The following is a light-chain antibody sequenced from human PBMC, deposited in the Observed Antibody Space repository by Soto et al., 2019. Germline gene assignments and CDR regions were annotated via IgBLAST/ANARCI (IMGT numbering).Light chain of an antibody. J-gene: IGKJ3*01. CDR3: QQYNDWPPLFT. CDR1: QSIGSN. V-gene: IGKV3-15*01. CDR2: GAS. Sequence: TQSPATLPVSPGERATLSCRASQSIGSNLAWYQQKPGQAPRLLIYGASTRATGIPGRFSGSGSGTEFTLTISSLQSEDFAVYYCQQYNDWPPLFTFGPGTKVDIK.